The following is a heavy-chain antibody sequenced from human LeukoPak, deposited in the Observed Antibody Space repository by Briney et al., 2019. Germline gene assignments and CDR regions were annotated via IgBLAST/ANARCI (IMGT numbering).Heavy chain of an antibody. J-gene: IGHJ5*02. CDR2: IYYSGST. Sequence: SETLSLTCTVSGGSISSSSYSWGWVRQPPGKGLEWIGSIYYSGSTYYNPSLKSRVTISVDTSKNQFSLKLSSVTAADTAVYYCAGMAHGMGWWFDPWGQGTLVTVSS. D-gene: IGHD5-24*01. CDR3: AGMAHGMGWWFDP. V-gene: IGHV4-39*01. CDR1: GGSISSSSYS.